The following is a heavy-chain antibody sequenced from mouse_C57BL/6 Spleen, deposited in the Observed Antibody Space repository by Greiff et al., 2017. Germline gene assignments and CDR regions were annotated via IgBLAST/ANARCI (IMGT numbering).Heavy chain of an antibody. CDR1: GFTFSDYG. J-gene: IGHJ1*03. Sequence: EVQLQESGGGLVKPGGSLKLSCAASGFTFSDYGMHWVRQAPEKGLEWVAYISSGSSTIYYADTVKGRFPISRDNAKNTLFLQMTSLRSEDTAMYYCARGGKRGYFDVWGTGTTVTVSS. V-gene: IGHV5-17*01. D-gene: IGHD2-1*01. CDR3: ARGGKRGYFDV. CDR2: ISSGSSTI.